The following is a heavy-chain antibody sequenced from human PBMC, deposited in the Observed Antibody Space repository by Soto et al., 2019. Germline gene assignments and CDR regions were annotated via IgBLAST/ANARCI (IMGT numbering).Heavy chain of an antibody. J-gene: IGHJ5*02. CDR3: SRSLVA. CDR2: INDSGST. CDR1: GGSVSNSH. Sequence: QVQLQQWGAGLLKPSETLSLTCAVYGGSVSNSHWSWIRQPPGKGLEWIGEINDSGSTNYNPSLKSRVTISIDTYKNQFSLKLNSLTAADTAVYYCSRSLVAWGQGTLVTVSS. D-gene: IGHD2-8*02. V-gene: IGHV4-34*01.